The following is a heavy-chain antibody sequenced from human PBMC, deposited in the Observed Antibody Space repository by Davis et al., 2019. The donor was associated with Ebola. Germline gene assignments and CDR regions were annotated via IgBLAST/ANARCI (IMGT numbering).Heavy chain of an antibody. CDR1: GYTFTSYY. D-gene: IGHD5-12*01. V-gene: IGHV1-46*01. CDR2: INPSGGST. Sequence: ASVKVSCKASGYTFTSYYMHWVRQAPGQGLEWMGIINPSGGSTSYAQKFQGRVTMTRDTSISTAYMELSRLRSDDTAVYYCARVYDYHYGMDVWGQGTTVTVSS. CDR3: ARVYDYHYGMDV. J-gene: IGHJ6*02.